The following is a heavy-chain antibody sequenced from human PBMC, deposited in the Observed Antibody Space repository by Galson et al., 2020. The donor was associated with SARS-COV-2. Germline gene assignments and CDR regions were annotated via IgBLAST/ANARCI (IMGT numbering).Heavy chain of an antibody. D-gene: IGHD3-22*01. V-gene: IGHV4-38-2*02. J-gene: IGHJ2*01. CDR1: GYSVSTTNY. CDR3: ARQGVNMIVLVTVPGWYFDL. Sequence: SKTLSITCTVSGYSVSTTNYWGWVRQPPGRGLEWIGSVYPSGTTYYNPSLKSRVTISVDTSKNQFSLRLDSVTAADTALYYCARQGVNMIVLVTVPGWYFDLWGRGTLVTVSS. CDR2: VYPSGTT.